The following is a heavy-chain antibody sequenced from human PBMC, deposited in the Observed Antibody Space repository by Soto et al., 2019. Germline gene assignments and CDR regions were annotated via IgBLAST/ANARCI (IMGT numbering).Heavy chain of an antibody. D-gene: IGHD2-15*01. CDR3: VRGGGGGLFDL. V-gene: IGHV3-11*06. CDR2: ISPGSRYP. J-gene: IGHJ5*02. CDR1: GFTFSDYY. Sequence: VGSLRLSCASSGFTFSDYYMSWIRQAPGKGLEWLSYISPGSRYPAYADSVKGRFTISRDNARRSLSLQMNSLTADDTAIYYCVRGGGGGLFDLWGQGSMVTVSS.